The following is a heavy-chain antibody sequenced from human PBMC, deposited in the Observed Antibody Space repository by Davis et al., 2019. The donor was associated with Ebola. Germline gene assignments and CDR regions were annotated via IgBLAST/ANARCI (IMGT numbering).Heavy chain of an antibody. Sequence: GGSLRLSCAASGFTFSDYYMSWIRQAPGRGLEWVAHSSSSSGYTRYADSVKGRFTISRDNAKNSLYLQKNSLRAEDTAVYYCARDVYSTYVSGQYYFDYWGQGTLVTVSS. D-gene: IGHD4-11*01. CDR3: ARDVYSTYVSGQYYFDY. V-gene: IGHV3-11*06. J-gene: IGHJ4*02. CDR1: GFTFSDYY. CDR2: SSSSSGYT.